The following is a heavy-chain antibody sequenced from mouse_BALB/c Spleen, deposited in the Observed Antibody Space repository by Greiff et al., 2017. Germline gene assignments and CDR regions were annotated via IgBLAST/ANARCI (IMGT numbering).Heavy chain of an antibody. J-gene: IGHJ4*01. CDR3: ARDYGSGNYAMDY. Sequence: EVHLVESGGGLVQPGGSRKLSCAASGFTFSSFGMHWVRQAPEKGLEWVAYISSGSSTIYYADTVKGRFTISRDNPKNTLFLQMTSLRSEDTAMYYCARDYGSGNYAMDYWGQGTSVTVSS. CDR2: ISSGSSTI. D-gene: IGHD1-1*01. V-gene: IGHV5-17*02. CDR1: GFTFSSFG.